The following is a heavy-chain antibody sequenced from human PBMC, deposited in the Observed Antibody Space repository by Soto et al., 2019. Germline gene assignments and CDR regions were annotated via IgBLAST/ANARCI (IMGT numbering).Heavy chain of an antibody. CDR3: ARDLYGSGLFDY. CDR1: GYTFTGYY. Sequence: ASVKVSCKSSGYTFTGYYMHWVRQAPGQGLEWMGWINPNSGGTNYAQKLQGRVTMTRDTSISTAYMELSRLRSDDTAVYYCARDLYGSGLFDYWGQGTLVTVSS. D-gene: IGHD3-10*01. J-gene: IGHJ4*02. CDR2: INPNSGGT. V-gene: IGHV1-2*02.